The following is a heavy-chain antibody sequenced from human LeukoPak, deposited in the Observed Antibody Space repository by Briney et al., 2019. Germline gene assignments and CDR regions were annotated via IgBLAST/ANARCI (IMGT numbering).Heavy chain of an antibody. V-gene: IGHV4-61*09. D-gene: IGHD6-19*01. J-gene: IGHJ4*02. CDR2: IYTSGST. CDR3: VRTAIAVAGTSDYFDY. Sequence: SETLSLTCTVSGGSISSGFHYWSWIRQPAGKGLEWIGHIYTSGSTNYNPSLKSRLTISVDTSKNQFSLKLSSVTAADTAVYYCVRTAIAVAGTSDYFDYWSQGTLVTVSS. CDR1: GGSISSGFHY.